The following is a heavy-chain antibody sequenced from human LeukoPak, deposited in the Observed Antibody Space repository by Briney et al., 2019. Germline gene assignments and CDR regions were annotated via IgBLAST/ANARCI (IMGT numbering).Heavy chain of an antibody. V-gene: IGHV1-69*06. Sequence: ASVKVSCKASGGTFSSYAISWVRQAPGQGLEWMGGIIPIFGTANYAQKFQGRVTITADKSTSTAYMELSSLRSEDAAVYYCARDYDSSGLDYWGQGTLVTVSS. CDR2: IIPIFGTA. CDR1: GGTFSSYA. CDR3: ARDYDSSGLDY. J-gene: IGHJ4*02. D-gene: IGHD3-22*01.